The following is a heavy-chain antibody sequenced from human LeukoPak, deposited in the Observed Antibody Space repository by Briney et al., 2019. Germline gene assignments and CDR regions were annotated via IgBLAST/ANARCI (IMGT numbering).Heavy chain of an antibody. D-gene: IGHD3-3*01. Sequence: GGSLRLSCAASGFTFSSYAMSWVRQAPGKGLEWVSAISGSGGSTYYADSVKGRFTISRDNSKNTLYLQMNSLRAEDTAVYYCARELDRYDFWSGYPDAFDIWGQGTMVTVSS. J-gene: IGHJ3*02. V-gene: IGHV3-23*01. CDR2: ISGSGGST. CDR3: ARELDRYDFWSGYPDAFDI. CDR1: GFTFSSYA.